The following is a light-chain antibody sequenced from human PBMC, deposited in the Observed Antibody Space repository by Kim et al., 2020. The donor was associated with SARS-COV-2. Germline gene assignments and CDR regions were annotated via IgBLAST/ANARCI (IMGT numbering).Light chain of an antibody. CDR3: QQRSNWPVT. CDR1: QSVSSQ. V-gene: IGKV3-11*01. CDR2: DAS. J-gene: IGKJ1*01. Sequence: EIVLTQSPVTLSLSPGERATLSCRASQSVSSQLAWYQQTPGQAPRLLIYDASNRATGIPARFSGSGSGTDFTLTISSLEPEDLAVYYCQQRSNWPVTFGQGTKVDIK.